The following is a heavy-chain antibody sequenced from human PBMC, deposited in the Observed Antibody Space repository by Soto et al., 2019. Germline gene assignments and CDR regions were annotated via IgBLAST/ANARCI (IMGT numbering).Heavy chain of an antibody. J-gene: IGHJ4*02. CDR2: FYYTGGT. Sequence: SETLSLTCTVSGASISSSRSYWGWVRQPPGKGLEWIVSFYYTGGTYSTYYNPSLKSRVTISVDTSKSQFSLNLRSVTAADTAVYYCASPRQGNYDFLSGYYALDYWGQGXLVTVS. D-gene: IGHD3-3*01. V-gene: IGHV4-39*01. CDR3: ASPRQGNYDFLSGYYALDY. CDR1: GASISSSRSY.